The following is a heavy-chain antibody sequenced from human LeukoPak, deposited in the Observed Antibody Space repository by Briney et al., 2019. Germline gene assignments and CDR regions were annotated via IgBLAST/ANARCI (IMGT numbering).Heavy chain of an antibody. J-gene: IGHJ3*02. CDR3: ARPQAADTGHDAFDI. CDR1: GYSFTRYW. V-gene: IGHV5-51*01. D-gene: IGHD6-13*01. CDR2: IYPGDSDT. Sequence: GEVLKISCKGSGYSFTRYWNGWVRQMPGKGLELMGIIYPGDSDTRYSPFFQGPVTISAGKSISTADLQWSSLKASDTAMYYCARPQAADTGHDAFDIWGQGTMVTVSS.